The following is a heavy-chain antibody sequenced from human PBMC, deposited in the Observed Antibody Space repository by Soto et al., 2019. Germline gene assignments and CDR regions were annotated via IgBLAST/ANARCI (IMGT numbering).Heavy chain of an antibody. CDR3: AREDHYDILTGYYYPDGMDV. Sequence: ASVKVSCKASGYTFTSYAMHWVRQAPGQRLEWMGWINAGNGNTKYSQKFQGRVTITRDTSASTAYMELSSLRSEDTAAYYCAREDHYDILTGYYYPDGMDVWGQGTTVTVSS. V-gene: IGHV1-3*01. D-gene: IGHD3-9*01. CDR1: GYTFTSYA. CDR2: INAGNGNT. J-gene: IGHJ6*02.